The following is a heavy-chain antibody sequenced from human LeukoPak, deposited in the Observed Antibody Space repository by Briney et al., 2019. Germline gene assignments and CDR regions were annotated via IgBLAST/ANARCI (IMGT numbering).Heavy chain of an antibody. CDR1: GFTFSSYS. CDR3: ATEFLGAVAETGDY. J-gene: IGHJ4*02. V-gene: IGHV3-21*01. Sequence: PGGSLRLSCAASGFTFSSYSMNWVRQAPGKGLEWVSSISSSSSYIYYADSVKGRFTISRDNAKNSLSLQMNSLRAEDTAVYYCATEFLGAVAETGDYWGQGALVTVSS. D-gene: IGHD6-19*01. CDR2: ISSSSSYI.